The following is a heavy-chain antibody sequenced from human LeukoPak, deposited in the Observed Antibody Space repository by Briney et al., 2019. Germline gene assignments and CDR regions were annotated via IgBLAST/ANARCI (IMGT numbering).Heavy chain of an antibody. J-gene: IGHJ6*03. CDR2: INHTGRI. CDR3: ARQTRHFGYYYYMDV. V-gene: IGHV4-34*01. D-gene: IGHD1-7*01. CDR1: GGSFSGHS. Sequence: SETLSLTCAVYGGSFSGHSWSWIRQPPGKGLEWIGEINHTGRINYNPSLKSRVTLSVDTSKNQFSLKLSSVTAADTAVYYCARQTRHFGYYYYMDVWGKGTTVTISS.